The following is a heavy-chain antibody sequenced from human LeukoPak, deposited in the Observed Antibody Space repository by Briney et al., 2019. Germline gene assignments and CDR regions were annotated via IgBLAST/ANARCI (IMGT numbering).Heavy chain of an antibody. D-gene: IGHD3-3*01. Sequence: PSETLSLTCTVSGGSMSPYHWGWIRQPPGKGLEWTGYIYYSGSTNYNPSLKSRVTISVDTSKNQFSLKLSSVTAADTAVYYCARDRDFWSGYYHGMDVWGQGTTVTVSS. V-gene: IGHV4-59*01. CDR2: IYYSGST. J-gene: IGHJ6*02. CDR1: GGSMSPYH. CDR3: ARDRDFWSGYYHGMDV.